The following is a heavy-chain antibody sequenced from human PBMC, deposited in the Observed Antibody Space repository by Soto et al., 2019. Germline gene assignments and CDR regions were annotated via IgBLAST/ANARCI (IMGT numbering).Heavy chain of an antibody. CDR3: ARVLGYSDFDAHYYGIDV. J-gene: IGHJ6*02. V-gene: IGHV1-18*01. CDR2: IRVNNGDT. D-gene: IGHD4-17*01. Sequence: ASVKVSCKASGYTFTNSGFSWVRQAPGQGLEWVGWIRVNNGDTHYAQKLQGRVTMTTDTSTSTAFMELRGLRSDDTAVYYCARVLGYSDFDAHYYGIDVWGQGTTVTVPS. CDR1: GYTFTNSG.